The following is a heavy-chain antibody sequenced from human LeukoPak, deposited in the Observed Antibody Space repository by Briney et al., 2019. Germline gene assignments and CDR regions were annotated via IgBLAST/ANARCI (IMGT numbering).Heavy chain of an antibody. V-gene: IGHV3-20*01. CDR3: ARDGKRVTTQFYYYGIDL. CDR2: ITWNGGST. Sequence: GGSLRLSCTAAGFIFDDYGMSWVRQIPGKGLEGVAGITWNGGSTDYAVSVRGRFTISRDNAKKSVYLQMNSLRAEDAALYHCARDGKRVTTQFYYYGIDLWGQGTTVTVSS. CDR1: GFIFDDYG. D-gene: IGHD3-3*01. J-gene: IGHJ6*02.